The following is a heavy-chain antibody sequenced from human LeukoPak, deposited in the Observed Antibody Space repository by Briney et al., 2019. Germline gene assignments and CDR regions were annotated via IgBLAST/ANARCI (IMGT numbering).Heavy chain of an antibody. D-gene: IGHD2-2*02. CDR3: ARDRGVPAAIGNWFDP. CDR2: IYTGGST. Sequence: SETLSLTCTVSGGSISSYYWSWIRQPAGKGLEWIGRIYTGGSTNYNPSLKSRVTMSVDTSKNQFSLKLSSVTAADTAVYYCARDRGVPAAIGNWFDPWGQGTLVTVSS. CDR1: GGSISSYY. J-gene: IGHJ5*02. V-gene: IGHV4-4*07.